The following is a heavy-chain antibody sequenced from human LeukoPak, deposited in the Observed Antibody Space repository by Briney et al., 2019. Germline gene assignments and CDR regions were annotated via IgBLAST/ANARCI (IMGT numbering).Heavy chain of an antibody. J-gene: IGHJ4*02. D-gene: IGHD3-22*01. CDR2: ISGSGGST. Sequence: GALRLSCAASGFTFSSYAMSWVRQAPGKGLEWVSAISGSGGSTYYADSVKGRFTIPRDNAKNSLYLQMNSLRAEDTAVYYCARDYHRAYYDSSGYYLFDYWGQGTLVTVSS. V-gene: IGHV3-23*01. CDR3: ARDYHRAYYDSSGYYLFDY. CDR1: GFTFSSYA.